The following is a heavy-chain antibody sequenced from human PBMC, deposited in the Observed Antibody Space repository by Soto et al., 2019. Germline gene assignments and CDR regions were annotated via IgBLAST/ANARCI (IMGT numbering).Heavy chain of an antibody. Sequence: ASVKVSCKASGYTFTSYSMHWVRQAPGQRLEWMGWINVGTGDAKYSQKFQGRVTITRDTSATTAYMELSSLRSEDSAVFYCARTDCSSTSCYNYYYYGMDVWGQGTTVTVSS. CDR3: ARTDCSSTSCYNYYYYGMDV. CDR2: INVGTGDA. V-gene: IGHV1-3*01. D-gene: IGHD2-2*01. CDR1: GYTFTSYS. J-gene: IGHJ6*02.